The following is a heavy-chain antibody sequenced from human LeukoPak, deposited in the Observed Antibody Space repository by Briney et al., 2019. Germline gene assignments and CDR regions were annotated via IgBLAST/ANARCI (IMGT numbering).Heavy chain of an antibody. CDR3: ARDYYGSGSLVLYYGMDV. Sequence: GGSLRLSCAASGFTFSTYIMSWVRQAPGKGLEWVSVIYSGGSTYYADSVKGGFTISRDNSKNTLYLQMNSLRAEDTAVYYCARDYYGSGSLVLYYGMDVWGQGTTVTVSS. V-gene: IGHV3-66*01. CDR2: IYSGGST. CDR1: GFTFSTYI. D-gene: IGHD3-10*01. J-gene: IGHJ6*02.